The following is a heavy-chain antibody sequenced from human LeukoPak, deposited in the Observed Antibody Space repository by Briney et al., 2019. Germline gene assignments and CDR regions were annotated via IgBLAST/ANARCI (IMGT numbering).Heavy chain of an antibody. Sequence: SETLSLTCTVSGGSISSSSYYWGGIRQPPGKGLEWIGSIYYSGSTYYNPSLKSRVTISVDTSKNQFSLKLSSVTAADTAVYYCARHYDSSGYYYQIDYWGQGTLVTVSS. CDR1: GGSISSSSYY. D-gene: IGHD3-22*01. CDR3: ARHYDSSGYYYQIDY. V-gene: IGHV4-39*01. J-gene: IGHJ4*02. CDR2: IYYSGST.